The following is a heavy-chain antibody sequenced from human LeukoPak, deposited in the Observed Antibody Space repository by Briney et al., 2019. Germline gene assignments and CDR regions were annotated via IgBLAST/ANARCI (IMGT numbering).Heavy chain of an antibody. V-gene: IGHV1-69*05. D-gene: IGHD2-2*01. J-gene: IGHJ6*03. Sequence: GASVKVSCKASGGTFSSYAISWVRQAPGQGLEWMGRIIPIFGTANYAQKFQGRVTITTDESTSTAYMELSSLRSEDTAVYYCARHVYCRSTSCSYYYDYMDVWGKGTTVTVSS. CDR1: GGTFSSYA. CDR3: ARHVYCRSTSCSYYYDYMDV. CDR2: IIPIFGTA.